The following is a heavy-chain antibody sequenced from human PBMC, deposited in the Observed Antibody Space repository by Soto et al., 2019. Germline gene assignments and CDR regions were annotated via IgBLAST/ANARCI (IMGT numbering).Heavy chain of an antibody. V-gene: IGHV4-31*03. CDR3: ARVWGRESGVGGRFDP. CDR1: GGSISSGGYF. Sequence: QVQLQESGPGLVKPSQTLSLTCTVSGGSISSGGYFWSWIRQHPGKGLEWIGYIYYSGCAYYSRSLISRVTRPVNRTENQYSLKLKSVTDADTAVDYCARVWGRESGVGGRFDPWGQGALVTVSS. D-gene: IGHD3-10*01. CDR2: IYYSGCA. J-gene: IGHJ5*02.